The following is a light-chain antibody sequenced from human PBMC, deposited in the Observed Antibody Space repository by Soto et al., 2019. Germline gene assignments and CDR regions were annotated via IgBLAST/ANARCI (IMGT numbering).Light chain of an antibody. V-gene: IGLV2-14*03. Sequence: QSVLTQPASVSGSPGQSITISCTGTSSDVGGYNYVSWYQHHPGKAPKLMIYDVSNRPSGVSNRFSGSKSGNTASLTISGLQAEGEADYYCSSFSTSTTLVIFGGGTKLTVL. CDR2: DVS. CDR1: SSDVGGYNY. CDR3: SSFSTSTTLVI. J-gene: IGLJ2*01.